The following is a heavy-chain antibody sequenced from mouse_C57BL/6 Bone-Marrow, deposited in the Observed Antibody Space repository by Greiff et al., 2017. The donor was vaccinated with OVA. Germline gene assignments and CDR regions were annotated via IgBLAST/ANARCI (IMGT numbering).Heavy chain of an antibody. Sequence: VQLQQSGPGLVQPSQSLSITCTVSGFSLTSYGVHWVRQSPGKGLEWLGVIWRGGSTDYNAAFMSRLSITKDNSKSQVFFKMNSLQADDTAIYYCAKNRGYYGSSPYWYFDVWGTGTTVTVSS. CDR2: IWRGGST. CDR1: GFSLTSYG. D-gene: IGHD1-1*01. J-gene: IGHJ1*03. CDR3: AKNRGYYGSSPYWYFDV. V-gene: IGHV2-5*01.